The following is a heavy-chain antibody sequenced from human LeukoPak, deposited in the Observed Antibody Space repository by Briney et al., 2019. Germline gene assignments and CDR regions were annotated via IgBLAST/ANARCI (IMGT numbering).Heavy chain of an antibody. CDR2: ISSSGSTI. CDR3: ARTYYDFWSGYYTGYAYDY. J-gene: IGHJ4*02. V-gene: IGHV3-11*04. D-gene: IGHD3-3*01. Sequence: PGGSLRLSCAASGFTFSDYYMSWIRQAPGKGLEWVSYISSSGSTIYYADSVKGRFTISRDNAKNSLYLQMNSLRAEDTAVYYCARTYYDFWSGYYTGYAYDYWGQGTLVTVSS. CDR1: GFTFSDYY.